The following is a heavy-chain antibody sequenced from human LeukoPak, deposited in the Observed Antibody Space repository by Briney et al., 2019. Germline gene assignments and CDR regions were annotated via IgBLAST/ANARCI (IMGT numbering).Heavy chain of an antibody. V-gene: IGHV3-23*01. CDR1: GFTFSSYA. J-gene: IGHJ5*02. CDR2: ISGSGGST. CDR3: AKGRKAAAGINWFDP. Sequence: GGSLRLSCAAPGFTFSSYAMSWVRQAPGKGLEWVSAISGSGGSTHYADSVKGRFTISRDNSKNTLYLQMNSLRAEDTAVYYCAKGRKAAAGINWFDPWGQGTLVTVSS. D-gene: IGHD6-13*01.